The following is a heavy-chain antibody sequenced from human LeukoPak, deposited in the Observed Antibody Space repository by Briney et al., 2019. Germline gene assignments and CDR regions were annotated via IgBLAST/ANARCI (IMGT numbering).Heavy chain of an antibody. J-gene: IGHJ4*02. CDR3: AKGAGGSYGLYYFDY. D-gene: IGHD3-10*01. Sequence: GGSLRLSCAASGFTFSSYWMSWVRQAPGKGLEWVANIKQDGSEKYYVDSVKGRFTISRDNAKNSLYLQMSTLRAEDTAVYYCAKGAGGSYGLYYFDYWGQGALVTVSS. CDR1: GFTFSSYW. V-gene: IGHV3-7*03. CDR2: IKQDGSEK.